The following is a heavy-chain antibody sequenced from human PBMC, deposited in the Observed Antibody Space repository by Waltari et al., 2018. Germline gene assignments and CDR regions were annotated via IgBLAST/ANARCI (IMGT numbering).Heavy chain of an antibody. D-gene: IGHD2-8*02. CDR2: IKPNRGDT. CDR3: ARAGCTGDVCLAY. J-gene: IGHJ4*02. Sequence: QVQLVQSGAEVKKPGASVKISCKASGYTFTGHSMHWVRQAPGQGLEWMGWIKPNRGDTNYVKNFQGRVTMTRDTSINTVYMELTRLRSDDTAVYYCARAGCTGDVCLAYWGQGTLVTVSS. CDR1: GYTFTGHS. V-gene: IGHV1-2*02.